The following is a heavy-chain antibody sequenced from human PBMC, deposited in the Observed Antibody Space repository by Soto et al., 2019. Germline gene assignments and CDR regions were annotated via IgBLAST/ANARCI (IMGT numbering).Heavy chain of an antibody. V-gene: IGHV1-69*02. Sequence: SVKVSCKASGGTFSSYTISWVRQAPGQGLEWMGRIIPILGIANYAQKFQGRVTITADKSTSTAYMELSSLRSEDTAVYYCARQSADGSYDYWGQGTLVTVSS. CDR2: IIPILGIA. CDR1: GGTFSSYT. D-gene: IGHD5-12*01. CDR3: ARQSADGSYDY. J-gene: IGHJ4*02.